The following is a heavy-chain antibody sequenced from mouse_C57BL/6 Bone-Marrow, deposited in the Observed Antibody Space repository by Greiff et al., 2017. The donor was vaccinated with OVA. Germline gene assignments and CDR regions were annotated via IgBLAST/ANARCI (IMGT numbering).Heavy chain of an antibody. CDR1: GYTFTDYN. CDR3: ARIPLYYGSSWWYFDV. Sequence: VQLQQSGPELVKPGASVKMSCKASGYTFTDYNMHWVKQSHGKSLEWIGYINPNNGGTSYNQKFKGKATLTVNKSSSTAYMELSSLTSEDSAVYYCARIPLYYGSSWWYFDVWGTGTTVTVSS. CDR2: INPNNGGT. D-gene: IGHD1-1*01. J-gene: IGHJ1*03. V-gene: IGHV1-22*01.